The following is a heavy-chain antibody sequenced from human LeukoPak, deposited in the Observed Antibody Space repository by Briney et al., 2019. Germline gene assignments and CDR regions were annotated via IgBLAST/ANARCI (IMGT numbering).Heavy chain of an antibody. CDR3: VKGGRVDGRFSY. CDR2: ISSNGGST. J-gene: IGHJ4*02. V-gene: IGHV3-64D*06. Sequence: PGGSLRLSCSASGFTFSTYAMHWVRQAPGEGLEYVSAISSNGGSTYYADSVKGRFTISRDNSKNTLYLQMSSLRAEDTAVYYCVKGGRVDGRFSYWGQGTLVTVSS. D-gene: IGHD5-12*01. CDR1: GFTFSTYA.